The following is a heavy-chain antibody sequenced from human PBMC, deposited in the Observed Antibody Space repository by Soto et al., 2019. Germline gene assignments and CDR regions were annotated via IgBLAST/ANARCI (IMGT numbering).Heavy chain of an antibody. CDR3: ARGLGYYDFWSGSTSGWFDP. D-gene: IGHD3-3*01. CDR1: GGSISSGGYY. CDR2: IYSSGST. V-gene: IGHV4-31*03. J-gene: IGHJ5*02. Sequence: PSETLSLTCTVSGGSISSGGYYWSRIRQHPGTGLQWIGYIYSSGSTYYNPSLKSRVTISVDTSKNQFSLKLSSVTAADTAVYYCARGLGYYDFWSGSTSGWFDPWGQGTLVTVSS.